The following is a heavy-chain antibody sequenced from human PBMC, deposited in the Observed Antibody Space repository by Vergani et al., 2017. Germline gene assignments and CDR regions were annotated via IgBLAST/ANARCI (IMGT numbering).Heavy chain of an antibody. Sequence: QVKLVESGGGVVQPGRSLRLSCVASGFTFSSYALHWVRQAPGKGLEWVATISYHGSTQYYADSVKGRFAISRDSSNNTVSLHMNSLRPEDTAVYYCAKSSPWIAAAPDSWGQGALVIVSS. CDR3: AKSSPWIAAAPDS. CDR2: ISYHGSTQ. CDR1: GFTFSSYA. J-gene: IGHJ4*02. V-gene: IGHV3-30-3*02. D-gene: IGHD6-6*01.